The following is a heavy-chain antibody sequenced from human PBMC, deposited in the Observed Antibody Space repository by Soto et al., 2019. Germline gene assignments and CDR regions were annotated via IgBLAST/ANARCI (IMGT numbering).Heavy chain of an antibody. CDR2: ISGSGGST. D-gene: IGHD6-19*01. CDR3: AKDEIAVAGNFDY. J-gene: IGHJ4*02. V-gene: IGHV3-23*01. CDR1: GVTFSDHY. Sequence: PGGSLRLSCAASGVTFSDHYMDWVRQAPGKGLEWVSAISGSGGSTYYADSVKGRFTISRDNSKNTLYLQMNSLRAEDTAVYYCAKDEIAVAGNFDYWGQGTLVTVSS.